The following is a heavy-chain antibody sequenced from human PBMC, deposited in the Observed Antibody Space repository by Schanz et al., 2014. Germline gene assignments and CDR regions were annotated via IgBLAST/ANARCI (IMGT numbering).Heavy chain of an antibody. D-gene: IGHD5-12*01. CDR2: INPKTGGT. Sequence: QVQLVQSGAEVKRPGASVRVSCKASGYSFTGYSMHWVRQAPGQGLQWMGRINPKTGGTNYAQSFQGRLTMTRDSSISTAYMELKRLTSDDTAIYYCNQRSGFDWSGSVDIWGQGTVVTVSS. CDR1: GYSFTGYS. CDR3: NQRSGFDWSGSVDI. J-gene: IGHJ3*02. V-gene: IGHV1-2*06.